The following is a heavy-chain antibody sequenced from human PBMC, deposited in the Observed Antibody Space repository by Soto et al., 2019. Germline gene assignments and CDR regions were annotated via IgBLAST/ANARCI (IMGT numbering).Heavy chain of an antibody. D-gene: IGHD6-13*01. J-gene: IGHJ4*02. V-gene: IGHV4-4*02. Sequence: SLTCAVSSGSISSSNWWSWVRQPPGKGLEWIGEIYHSGSTNYNPSLKSRVTISVDKSKNQFSLKLSSVTAADTAVYYCAREGGEQQLVRDFDYWGQGTLVTVSS. CDR3: AREGGEQQLVRDFDY. CDR1: SGSISSSNW. CDR2: IYHSGST.